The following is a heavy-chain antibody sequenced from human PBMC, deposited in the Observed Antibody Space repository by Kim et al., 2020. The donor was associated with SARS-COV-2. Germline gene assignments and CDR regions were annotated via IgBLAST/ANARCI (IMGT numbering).Heavy chain of an antibody. CDR3: AGGSGWVVDS. V-gene: IGHV3-7*04. CDR2: INQDGSAK. J-gene: IGHJ5*01. D-gene: IGHD6-19*01. Sequence: GGSLRLSCAASGFTFSSYWMNWVRLAPGKGLEWVGNINQDGSAKYYVDSVKGRFTISRDNAKNSLYLQMNSLRVEDTAVYYCAGGSGWVVDSWAQGILVTV. CDR1: GFTFSSYW.